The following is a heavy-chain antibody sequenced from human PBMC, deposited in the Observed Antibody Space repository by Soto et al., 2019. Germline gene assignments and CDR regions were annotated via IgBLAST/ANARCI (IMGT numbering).Heavy chain of an antibody. CDR2: IIPIFGTA. D-gene: IGHD1-26*01. J-gene: IGHJ6*02. CDR1: GGTFSSYA. CDR3: ARARGGYSWDYYGMNV. Sequence: QVQLVQSGAEVKKPGSSVKVSCKASGGTFSSYAISWVRQAPGQGLEWMGGIIPIFGTANYAQKFQGRVTITADESPSTAYMELSSLRSEDTAVYYCARARGGYSWDYYGMNVWGQGTTVTVSS. V-gene: IGHV1-69*01.